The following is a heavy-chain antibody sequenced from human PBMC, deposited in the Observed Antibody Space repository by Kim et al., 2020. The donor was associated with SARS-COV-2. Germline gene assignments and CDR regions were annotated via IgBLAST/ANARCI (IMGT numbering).Heavy chain of an antibody. CDR3: ARGDYDILTGYYITGDY. V-gene: IGHV3-11*06. D-gene: IGHD3-9*01. J-gene: IGHJ4*02. Sequence: VKGRFTISRDNAKNSLYLQMNSLRAEDTAVYYCARGDYDILTGYYITGDYWGQGTLVTVSS.